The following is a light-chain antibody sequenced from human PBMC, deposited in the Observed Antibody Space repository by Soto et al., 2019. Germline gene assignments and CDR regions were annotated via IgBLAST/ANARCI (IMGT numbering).Light chain of an antibody. CDR3: HQYGSTPFT. V-gene: IGKV3-20*01. CDR2: GAS. J-gene: IGKJ3*01. CDR1: QSVSTNY. Sequence: EIVLTQSPGTLSLSPGDRANLSCRASQSVSTNYLAWYQQSLGQAPRLLIYGASSRATGIPDRFSGNGSGTDFTLTISRLEPEDFAVYYCHQYGSTPFTFGPGTNVDIK.